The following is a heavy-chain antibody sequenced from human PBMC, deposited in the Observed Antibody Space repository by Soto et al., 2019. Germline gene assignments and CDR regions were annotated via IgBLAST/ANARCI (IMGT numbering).Heavy chain of an antibody. CDR2: ISAHNGNT. CDR1: GYTFTSYG. J-gene: IGHJ4*02. V-gene: IGHV1-18*01. Sequence: ALVKVSCKASGYTFTSYGVSWVRQAPGQGLEWMGWISAHNGNTNYAQKLQGRVTMTTDTSTSTAYMELRSLRSDDTAVYYCARDYGDYVVAYYFDYWGQGTLVTVSS. CDR3: ARDYGDYVVAYYFDY. D-gene: IGHD4-17*01.